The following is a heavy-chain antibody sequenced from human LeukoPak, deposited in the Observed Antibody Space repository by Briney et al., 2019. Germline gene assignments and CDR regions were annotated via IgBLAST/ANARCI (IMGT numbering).Heavy chain of an antibody. Sequence: PGGSLRLSCAASGFTFSSYAMSWVRQAPGKGLEWVSAIGGSDAGTHYADSVKGRFTISRDNSKNTLYLQMNSLRAEDTAVYYCARDSDTVAGTGEPKLQKPNDYWGQGTLVTVSS. CDR3: ARDSDTVAGTGEPKLQKPNDY. J-gene: IGHJ4*02. V-gene: IGHV3-23*01. D-gene: IGHD6-19*01. CDR2: IGGSDAGT. CDR1: GFTFSSYA.